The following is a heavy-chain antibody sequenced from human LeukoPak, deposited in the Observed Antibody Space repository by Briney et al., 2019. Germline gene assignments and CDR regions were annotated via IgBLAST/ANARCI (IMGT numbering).Heavy chain of an antibody. CDR3: TKELHVAVAVADYYYFYMDA. V-gene: IGHV3-23*01. CDR2: INGGGNTT. J-gene: IGHJ6*03. D-gene: IGHD6-19*01. CDR1: GFAFSTFT. Sequence: GGSLRLSCAASGFAFSTFTLGWVRQSPGKGLEWLSTINGGGNTTFYSDSVKGRFTISRDNSKNTLYLHMDTLRPDDTAIYYCTKELHVAVAVADYYYFYMDAWGRGTAVTVSS.